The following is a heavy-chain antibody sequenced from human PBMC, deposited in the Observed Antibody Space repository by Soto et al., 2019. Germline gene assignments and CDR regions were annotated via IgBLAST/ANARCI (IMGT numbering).Heavy chain of an antibody. Sequence: PGGSLRLSCAASGFTFGSYAMSWVRQAPGKGLEWVSLISGTGDSSEYANSVKGRFTISRDYSKTTVFLQMNSLRAEDTAVYFCAKDNGSYGSGSFSHWGQGTLVTVSS. V-gene: IGHV3-23*01. CDR1: GFTFGSYA. J-gene: IGHJ4*02. CDR2: ISGTGDSS. CDR3: AKDNGSYGSGSFSH. D-gene: IGHD3-10*01.